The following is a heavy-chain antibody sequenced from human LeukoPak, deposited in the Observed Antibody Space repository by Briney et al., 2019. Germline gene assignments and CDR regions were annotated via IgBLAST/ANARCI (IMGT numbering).Heavy chain of an antibody. CDR2: ISYDGSNK. Sequence: PGGSLRLSCAATGFAFSSYGMHWLRQAPGKGLEWVAVISYDGSNKYYADSVKGRFTISRDNSKNTLYLQMNSLRAEDTAVYYCAKGPLFGMITFGGVIDYWGQGTLVTVSS. J-gene: IGHJ4*02. CDR1: GFAFSSYG. CDR3: AKGPLFGMITFGGVIDY. D-gene: IGHD3-16*02. V-gene: IGHV3-30*18.